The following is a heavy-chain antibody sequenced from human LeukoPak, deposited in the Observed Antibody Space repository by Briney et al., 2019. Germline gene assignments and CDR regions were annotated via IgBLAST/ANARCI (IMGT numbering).Heavy chain of an antibody. V-gene: IGHV3-30*18. Sequence: PGRSLRLSCAASGFTFSSYGMHWVRQAPGKGLEWVAVISYDGSNKYHADSVKGRFTISRDNSKNTLYLQMNSLRAEDTAVYYCAKDLASSGWLGAFDIWGQGTMVTVSS. D-gene: IGHD6-19*01. CDR2: ISYDGSNK. J-gene: IGHJ3*02. CDR3: AKDLASSGWLGAFDI. CDR1: GFTFSSYG.